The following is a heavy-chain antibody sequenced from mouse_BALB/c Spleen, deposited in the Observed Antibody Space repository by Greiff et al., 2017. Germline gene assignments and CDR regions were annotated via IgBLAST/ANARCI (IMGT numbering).Heavy chain of an antibody. J-gene: IGHJ2*01. Sequence: EVQRVESGAELVKPGASVKLSCTASGFNIKDTYMHWVKQRPEQGLEWIGRIDPANGNTKYDPKFQGKATITADTSSNTAYLQLSSLTSEDTAVYYCASYYYGSSYYFDYWGQGTTLTVSS. CDR3: ASYYYGSSYYFDY. CDR1: GFNIKDTY. D-gene: IGHD1-1*01. V-gene: IGHV14-3*02. CDR2: IDPANGNT.